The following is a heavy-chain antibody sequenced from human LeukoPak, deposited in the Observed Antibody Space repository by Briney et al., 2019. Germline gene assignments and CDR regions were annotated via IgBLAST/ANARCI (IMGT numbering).Heavy chain of an antibody. CDR1: GGPCDDYY. D-gene: IGHD5-24*01. J-gene: IGHJ4*02. CDR3: ARGRDRSKAGDH. CDR2: IHPSEGF. V-gene: IGHV4-34*01. Sequence: SETLSLTCDVYGGPCDDYYCSWIRQPPGKGLEWIGEIHPSEGFYYNSSLMSRVTISIDTSKTHFSLRLASVTAADTAFYYCARGRDRSKAGDHWGQGSLVTVSS.